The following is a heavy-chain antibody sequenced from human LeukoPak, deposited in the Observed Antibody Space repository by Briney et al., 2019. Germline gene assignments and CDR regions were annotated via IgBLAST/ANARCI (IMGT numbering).Heavy chain of an antibody. Sequence: PGGSLRLSCAASGFTFSSYSMNWVRQAPGKGLEWVSSISSSSSYIYYADSVKGRFTISRDNAKNTLYLQMNSLRAEDTAVYYCARDPGSSGIGAFDIWGQGTMVTVSS. D-gene: IGHD3-10*01. CDR3: ARDPGSSGIGAFDI. J-gene: IGHJ3*02. V-gene: IGHV3-21*01. CDR2: ISSSSSYI. CDR1: GFTFSSYS.